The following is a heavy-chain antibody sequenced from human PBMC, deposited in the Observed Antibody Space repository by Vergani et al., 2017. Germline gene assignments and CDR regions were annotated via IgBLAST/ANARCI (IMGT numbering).Heavy chain of an antibody. Sequence: QVQLVQSGAEVKKPGSSVKVSCKASGGTFSSYTISWVRQAPGQGLEWMGGIIPNLGTANYAQKFQGRVTITADKSTSTAYMELSSLRSEDTAVYYCAAAGPSGGWFDPWGQGTLVTVSS. J-gene: IGHJ5*02. V-gene: IGHV1-69*08. CDR3: AAAGPSGGWFDP. CDR2: IIPNLGTA. CDR1: GGTFSSYT. D-gene: IGHD1-26*01.